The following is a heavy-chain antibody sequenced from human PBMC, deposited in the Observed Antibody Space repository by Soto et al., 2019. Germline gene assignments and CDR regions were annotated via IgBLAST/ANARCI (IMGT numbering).Heavy chain of an antibody. J-gene: IGHJ4*02. V-gene: IGHV3-30*18. D-gene: IGHD2-15*01. CDR1: GFTFSNFG. Sequence: QVQLVESGGGVVQPGRSLRLSCAASGFTFSNFGMHWVRQAPGKGLEWVAAISSDGSDKYYSDSVKGRFTISRDNSKNTLFLQMNSLRVEDTVAYYCAKGSDVARQELDYWGQGTLVTVSS. CDR2: ISSDGSDK. CDR3: AKGSDVARQELDY.